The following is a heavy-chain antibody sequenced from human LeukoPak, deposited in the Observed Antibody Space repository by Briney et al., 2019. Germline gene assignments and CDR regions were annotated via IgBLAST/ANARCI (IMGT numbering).Heavy chain of an antibody. J-gene: IGHJ4*02. CDR3: ARAQRYRGYDL. CDR2: ISSRSTYV. Sequence: GGSLRLSCAASGFMFSNYSMNWVRQAPGKGLEWVSSISSRSTYVYYADSVRGRTTISRDNAKNSLFLQMNSLRAEDTAVYYCARAQRYRGYDLWGQGILVTVSS. D-gene: IGHD5-12*01. CDR1: GFMFSNYS. V-gene: IGHV3-21*06.